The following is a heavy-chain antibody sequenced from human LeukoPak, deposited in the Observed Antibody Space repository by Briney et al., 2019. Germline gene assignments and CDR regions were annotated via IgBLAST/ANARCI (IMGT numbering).Heavy chain of an antibody. V-gene: IGHV3-21*01. D-gene: IGHD3-3*01. Sequence: GGSLRLSCAASGFTFSSYSMNWVRQAPGKGLEWVSSISSSSSYIYYADSVKGRFTISRDNAKNSLYLQMNSLRAEDTAVYYRARVGGNDFWSGYPEYWGQGTLVTVSS. CDR2: ISSSSSYI. J-gene: IGHJ4*02. CDR1: GFTFSSYS. CDR3: ARVGGNDFWSGYPEY.